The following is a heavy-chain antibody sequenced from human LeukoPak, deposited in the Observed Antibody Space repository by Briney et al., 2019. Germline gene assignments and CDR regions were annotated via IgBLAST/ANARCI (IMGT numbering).Heavy chain of an antibody. D-gene: IGHD6-19*01. CDR3: IRDREGYSSGWIDY. J-gene: IGHJ4*02. CDR1: GFTFGDYA. V-gene: IGHV3-49*04. Sequence: GGSLRLSCTASGFTFGDYALTWVRQAPGKGLEWVGFIASETYGGTAEYAASVKGRLTISRDDSKSIAYLQMNSLKTEDTAVYYCIRDREGYSSGWIDYWGQGTLVTVSS. CDR2: IASETYGGTA.